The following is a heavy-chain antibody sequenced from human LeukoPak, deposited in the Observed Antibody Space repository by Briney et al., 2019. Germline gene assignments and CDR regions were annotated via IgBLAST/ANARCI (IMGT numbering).Heavy chain of an antibody. CDR3: AKDICGRCYGSAFDI. D-gene: IGHD2-2*01. CDR1: GFTFSRSW. CDR2: ISGSGGST. V-gene: IGHV3-23*01. Sequence: GGSLRLSCAASGFTFSRSWMSWVRQAPGKGLEWVSAISGSGGSTYYADSVKGRFTISRDNSKNTLYLQMNSLRAEDTAVYYCAKDICGRCYGSAFDIWGQGTMVTVSS. J-gene: IGHJ3*02.